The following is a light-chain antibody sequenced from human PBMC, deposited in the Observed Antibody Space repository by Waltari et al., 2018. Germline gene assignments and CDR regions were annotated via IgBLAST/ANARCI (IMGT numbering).Light chain of an antibody. J-gene: IGLJ3*02. V-gene: IGLV2-23*02. CDR1: SSYVGAYYY. CDR2: DVT. CDR3: CSYAGTSTFVV. Sequence: QSALTQPASVSGSPGQSLTISCTGSSSYVGAYYYVSWYQQHPGKAPKLMIYDVTNRPSGVSNRFSGSKSGNTASLTISGLQADDEADYYCCSYAGTSTFVVFGGGTKLTVL.